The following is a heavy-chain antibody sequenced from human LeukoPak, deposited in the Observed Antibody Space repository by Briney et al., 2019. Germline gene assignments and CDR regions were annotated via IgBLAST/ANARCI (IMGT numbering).Heavy chain of an antibody. CDR3: ARGLNKYCSGGSCYSGS. Sequence: SETLSLTCAVYGGSFSGYYWSWVRQPPGKGLEWIGEINHSGSTNYNPSLKSRVTISVDTSKNQFSLKLSSVTAADTAVYYCARGLNKYCSGGSCYSGSWGQGTLVTVSS. CDR2: INHSGST. D-gene: IGHD2-15*01. CDR1: GGSFSGYY. V-gene: IGHV4-34*01. J-gene: IGHJ4*02.